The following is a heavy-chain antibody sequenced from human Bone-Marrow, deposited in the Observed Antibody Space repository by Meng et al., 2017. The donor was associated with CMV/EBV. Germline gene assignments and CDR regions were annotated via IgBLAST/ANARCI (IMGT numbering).Heavy chain of an antibody. J-gene: IGHJ6*02. D-gene: IGHD2-15*01. V-gene: IGHV4-39*01. CDR1: GGSISSSSYY. Sequence: SETLSLTCTVSGGSISSSSYYWGWIRQPPGKGLEWIGSIYYSGSTYYNPSLKSRVTISVDTSKNQFSLKLCSVTAADTAVYYCARPGYCSGGSCPTGPYYYYGMDVWGQGTTVTVSS. CDR3: ARPGYCSGGSCPTGPYYYYGMDV. CDR2: IYYSGST.